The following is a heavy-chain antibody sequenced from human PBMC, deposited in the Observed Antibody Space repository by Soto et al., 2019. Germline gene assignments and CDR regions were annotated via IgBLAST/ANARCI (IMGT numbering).Heavy chain of an antibody. CDR3: ARGNYGGWFDP. D-gene: IGHD4-17*01. CDR1: GFTFSSYS. V-gene: IGHV3-74*02. CDR2: INSDGSST. Sequence: DVQLVESGGGLVKPGGSLRLSCAASGFTFSSYSINWVRQAPGKGLVWVSRINSDGSSTNYADSVKGRFTISRDNAKNTLYLQMNSLRAEDTAVYYCARGNYGGWFDPWGQGTLVTVSS. J-gene: IGHJ5*02.